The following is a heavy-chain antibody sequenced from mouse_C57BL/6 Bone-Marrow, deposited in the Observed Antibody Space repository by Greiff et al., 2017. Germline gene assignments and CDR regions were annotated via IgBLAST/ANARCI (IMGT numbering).Heavy chain of an antibody. CDR2: IDPSDSYT. Sequence: QVQLQQPGAELVMPGASVKLSCKASGYTFTSYWMHWVKQRPGQGLEWIGEIDPSDSYTKYTQKFQGKSTLTADKSSSTAYLQLSSLTSEDSAVYYCAREGSTMVPYYFDYWGQGTTLTVSS. CDR3: AREGSTMVPYYFDY. V-gene: IGHV1-69*01. J-gene: IGHJ2*01. D-gene: IGHD2-2*01. CDR1: GYTFTSYW.